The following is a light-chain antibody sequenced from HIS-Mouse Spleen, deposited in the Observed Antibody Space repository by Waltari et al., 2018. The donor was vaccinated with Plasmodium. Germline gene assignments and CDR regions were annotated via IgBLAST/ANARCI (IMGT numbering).Light chain of an antibody. J-gene: IGKJ5*01. V-gene: IGKV3-20*01. CDR2: GAS. Sequence: EIVLTQSPGTLSLSPGERATLSCSASQSVSSSYLAWYQQKPGQAPRLLILGASSRATGIPDMFSGSGSGTDFTLTISRLETEDFAVYYCQQYGSSPITFGQGTRLEIK. CDR1: QSVSSSY. CDR3: QQYGSSPIT.